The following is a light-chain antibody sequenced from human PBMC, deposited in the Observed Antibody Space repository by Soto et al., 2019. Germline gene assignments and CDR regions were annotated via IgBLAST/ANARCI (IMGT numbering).Light chain of an antibody. Sequence: DIVMTQSPDSLAVSLGERATIKCKSSQSVLYSSNNKNYLAWYQQKPGQPPKLLIYWASTRESGVPDRFSGSGSGTDFTLTISSLQSEDVAVSYCQQYYSTPPWTFGQGTKVEIK. CDR1: QSVLYSSNNKNY. CDR2: WAS. CDR3: QQYYSTPPWT. V-gene: IGKV4-1*01. J-gene: IGKJ1*01.